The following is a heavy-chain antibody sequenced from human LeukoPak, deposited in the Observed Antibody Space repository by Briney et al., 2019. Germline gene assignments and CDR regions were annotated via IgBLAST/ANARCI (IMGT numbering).Heavy chain of an antibody. V-gene: IGHV3-30*18. CDR3: AKGGGYESAGDY. D-gene: IGHD5-12*01. Sequence: PGRSLRLSCAASGFTFSSYGMQWVRQAPGKGLEWVAVISYDGSNKYYADSVKGRFTISRDNSKNTLYLQMNSLRAEDTAVYYCAKGGGYESAGDYWGQGTLVTVSS. CDR1: GFTFSSYG. CDR2: ISYDGSNK. J-gene: IGHJ4*02.